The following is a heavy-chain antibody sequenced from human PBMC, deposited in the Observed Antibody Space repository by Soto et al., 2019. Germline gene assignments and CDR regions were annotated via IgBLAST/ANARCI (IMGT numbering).Heavy chain of an antibody. CDR1: GFTFSDYY. J-gene: IGHJ6*02. D-gene: IGHD2-15*01. CDR2: SRNKAHSYTT. Sequence: EVRLVESGGGLVQPGGSLRLSCAASGFTFSDYYMDWVRQTPGKGLEWVGRSRNKAHSYTTKYAASVQGRFTVSGDGSKNSFYLQMDSLQTDDTAVYYCARGASGGSSANYYGFDVWGQGTTVIVSS. V-gene: IGHV3-72*01. CDR3: ARGASGGSSANYYGFDV.